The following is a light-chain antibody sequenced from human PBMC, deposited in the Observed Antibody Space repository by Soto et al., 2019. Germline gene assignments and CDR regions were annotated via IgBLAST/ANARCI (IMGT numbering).Light chain of an antibody. J-gene: IGKJ1*01. Sequence: DIQMTQSPSTLSASVVDRVTITCRASQSISSWLAWYQQKPGKAPKLLIYDASSLESGVPSRFSGSGSGTEFTLTLSSLQPDDFATYYCKQYNSYSTWTFGQGTKVDIK. CDR1: QSISSW. CDR3: KQYNSYSTWT. V-gene: IGKV1-5*01. CDR2: DAS.